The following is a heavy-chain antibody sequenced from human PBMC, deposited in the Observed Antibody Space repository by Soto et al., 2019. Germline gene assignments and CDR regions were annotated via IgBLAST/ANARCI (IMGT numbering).Heavy chain of an antibody. D-gene: IGHD3-10*01. CDR1: GYTFTSYY. J-gene: IGHJ4*02. V-gene: IGHV1-46*03. CDR3: SRGLGSGDY. CDR2: INPNGGST. Sequence: QVQLVQSGAEVKNPGASVTVSCRASGYTFTSYYIHWVRQAPGQGLEWMAIINPNGGSTNYAQRFQGRVTVTRDTSTSIVYMGLSSLRSEDTAVYYCSRGLGSGDYWGQGTLVTVSS.